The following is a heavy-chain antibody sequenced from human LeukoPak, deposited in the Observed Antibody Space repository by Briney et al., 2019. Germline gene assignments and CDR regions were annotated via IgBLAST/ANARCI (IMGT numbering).Heavy chain of an antibody. CDR2: ISSSSSYI. V-gene: IGHV3-21*01. CDR1: GFTFSSYS. D-gene: IGHD3/OR15-3a*01. CDR3: ARDHGGNGDFWTFDAFDI. J-gene: IGHJ3*02. Sequence: PGGSLRLSCAASGFTFSSYSMNWVRQAPGKGLEWVSSISSSSSYIYYADSVKGRFTISRDNAKNSLYLQMNSLRAEDTAVYYCARDHGGNGDFWTFDAFDIWGQGTMVTVSS.